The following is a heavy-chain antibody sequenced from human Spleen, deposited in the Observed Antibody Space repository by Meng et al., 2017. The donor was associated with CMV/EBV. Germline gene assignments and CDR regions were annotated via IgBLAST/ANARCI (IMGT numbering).Heavy chain of an antibody. J-gene: IGHJ6*02. CDR3: ARTYGDYYYYGMDV. V-gene: IGHV3-9*01. CDR2: ISWNSGSI. CDR1: GFTFDDYA. Sequence: LSLTCAASGFTFDDYAMHWVRQAPGKGLEWVSGISWNSGSIGYADSVKGRFTISRDNAKNSLYLQMNSLRAEDTALYYCARTYGDYYYYGMDVWGQGTTVTVSS. D-gene: IGHD4-17*01.